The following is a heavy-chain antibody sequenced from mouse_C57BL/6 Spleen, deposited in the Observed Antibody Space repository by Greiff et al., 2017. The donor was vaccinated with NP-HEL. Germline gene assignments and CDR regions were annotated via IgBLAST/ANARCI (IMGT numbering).Heavy chain of an antibody. J-gene: IGHJ4*01. CDR1: GYTFTSYW. CDR2: IHPNSGST. V-gene: IGHV1-64*01. CDR3: SIYDGYDYYAMDY. Sequence: QVQLQQSGAELVKPGASVKLSCKASGYTFTSYWMHWVKQRPGQGLEWIGMIHPNSGSTNYNEKFKSKATLTVDKSSSTAYMQLSSLTSEDSAVYYCSIYDGYDYYAMDYWGQGTSVTVSS. D-gene: IGHD2-3*01.